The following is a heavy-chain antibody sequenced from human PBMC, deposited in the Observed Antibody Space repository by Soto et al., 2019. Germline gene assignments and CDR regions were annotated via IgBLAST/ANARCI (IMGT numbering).Heavy chain of an antibody. CDR3: ARGKGPAAITYYYYMDV. CDR1: GYTFTSYA. Sequence: GASVKVSCKASGYTFTSYAMQWVRQAPGQRLEWMGWINAGNGNTKYSQKFQGRVTITRDTSASTAYMELSSLRSEDTAVYYCARGKGPAAITYYYYMDVWGKGTTVTVSS. V-gene: IGHV1-3*01. CDR2: INAGNGNT. D-gene: IGHD2-2*01. J-gene: IGHJ6*03.